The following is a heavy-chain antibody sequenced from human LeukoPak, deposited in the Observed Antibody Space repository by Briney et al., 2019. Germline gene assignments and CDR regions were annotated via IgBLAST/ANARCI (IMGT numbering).Heavy chain of an antibody. V-gene: IGHV5-51*01. CDR2: SYPRESDT. D-gene: IGHD2-2*01. CDR1: GYSFTGNW. Sequence: GESLKISCNASGYSFTGNWIGWVRQMAGKDLEWMARSYPRESDTRYSPSFRGQLSISADRTVGTPYLEWSSLTASDSEMYSCGRLARADCGSPRCGRGWDKFDMCGQARMVT. J-gene: IGHJ3*02. CDR3: GRLARADCGSPRCGRGWDKFDM.